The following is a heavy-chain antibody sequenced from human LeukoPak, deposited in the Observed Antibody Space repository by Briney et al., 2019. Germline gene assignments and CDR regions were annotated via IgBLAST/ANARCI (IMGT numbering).Heavy chain of an antibody. D-gene: IGHD6-19*01. CDR1: GYTFTSYD. CDR3: ARRLPDSSGWYYYYYGMDV. Sequence: ASVKVSCKASGYTFTSYDINWVRQATGQGLEWMGWMNPNSGNTGHAQKFQGRVTMTRNTSISTAYMELSSLRSEDTAVYYCARRLPDSSGWYYYYYGMDVWGQGTTVTVSS. V-gene: IGHV1-8*01. J-gene: IGHJ6*02. CDR2: MNPNSGNT.